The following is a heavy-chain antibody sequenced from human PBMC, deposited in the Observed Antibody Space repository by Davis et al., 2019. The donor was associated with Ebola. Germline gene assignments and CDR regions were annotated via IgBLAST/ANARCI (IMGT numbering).Heavy chain of an antibody. D-gene: IGHD1-26*01. CDR3: ARGGSYPGS. V-gene: IGHV3-7*04. CDR2: IKQDGSDK. J-gene: IGHJ5*02. Sequence: PGGSLRLSCAASGFTFSNYWVNWVRQTPGKGLEWVASIKQDGSDKYYVDSVKGRFTISRDNAKNSLYLQMNSLRAEDTAVYYCARGGSYPGSWGQGTLVTVSS. CDR1: GFTFSNYW.